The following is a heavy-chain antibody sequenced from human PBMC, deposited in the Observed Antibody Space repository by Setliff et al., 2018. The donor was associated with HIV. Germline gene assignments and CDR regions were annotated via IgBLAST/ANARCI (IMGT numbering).Heavy chain of an antibody. CDR1: GDSVSSSPYY. V-gene: IGHV4-61*02. Sequence: SETLSLTCSVSGDSVSSSPYYWSWIRQPAGKGLEWIGRFDPTGSPDYNPSLKSRVTISIDTSKNHFSLKLSSVTAADTAVYFCAGDYAGSGRPFDYWGQGTLVTVSS. CDR3: AGDYAGSGRPFDY. J-gene: IGHJ4*02. D-gene: IGHD2-15*01. CDR2: FDPTGSP.